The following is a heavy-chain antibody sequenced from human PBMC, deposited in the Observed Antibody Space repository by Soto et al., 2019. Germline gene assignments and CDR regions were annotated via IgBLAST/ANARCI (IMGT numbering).Heavy chain of an antibody. CDR1: GFTFSDYY. CDR2: ISSSSNYT. V-gene: IGHV3-11*06. Sequence: GGSLRLSCAASGFTFSDYYMSWIRQAPGKGLEWVSYISSSSNYTNYADSVKGRFTISRDNAKNSLYLQMNSLRAEGTAVYYCASTGAPSDYWGQGTLVTVSS. CDR3: ASTGAPSDY. J-gene: IGHJ4*02.